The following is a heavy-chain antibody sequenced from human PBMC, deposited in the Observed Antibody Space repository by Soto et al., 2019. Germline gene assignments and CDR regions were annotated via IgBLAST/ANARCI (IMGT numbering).Heavy chain of an antibody. J-gene: IGHJ4*02. Sequence: SETLSLTCTVSGGSISSYYWSWIRQPPGKGLEWIGYIYYSGSTNYNPSLKSRVPISLATSKNQFSLELGSVTAADTAVYYCAGGLYSSSWYGNWGQGTLVTVSS. CDR2: IYYSGST. D-gene: IGHD6-13*01. CDR1: GGSISSYY. V-gene: IGHV4-59*08. CDR3: AGGLYSSSWYGN.